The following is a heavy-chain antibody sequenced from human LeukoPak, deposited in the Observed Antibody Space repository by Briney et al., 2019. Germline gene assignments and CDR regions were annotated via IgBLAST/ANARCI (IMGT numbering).Heavy chain of an antibody. J-gene: IGHJ3*02. CDR3: ARDPGYSSGRNAFDI. D-gene: IGHD6-19*01. Sequence: GGSLRLSGAASGFTFSSYSMNWVRQAPGKGLEWVSSISTTSSYIYYADSVEGRFTISRDNAKNSLYLQMNSLRAEDAAVYYCARDPGYSSGRNAFDIWGQGTMVTVSS. CDR1: GFTFSSYS. V-gene: IGHV3-21*01. CDR2: ISTTSSYI.